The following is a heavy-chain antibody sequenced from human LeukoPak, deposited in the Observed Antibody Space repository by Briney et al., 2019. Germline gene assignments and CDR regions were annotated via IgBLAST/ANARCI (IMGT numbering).Heavy chain of an antibody. V-gene: IGHV1-69*04. CDR3: ARGGTIGYSGYDYLDY. J-gene: IGHJ4*02. CDR1: GGTFSSYA. D-gene: IGHD5-12*01. CDR2: IIPILGIA. Sequence: ASVKVSCKASGGTFSSYAISWVRQAPGQGLEWMGRIIPILGIANYAQKFQGRVTITADKSTSTAYMELSSLRSEDTAVYYCARGGTIGYSGYDYLDYWGQGTLVTVSS.